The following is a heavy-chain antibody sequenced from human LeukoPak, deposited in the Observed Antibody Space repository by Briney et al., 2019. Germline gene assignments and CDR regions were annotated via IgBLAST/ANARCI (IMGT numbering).Heavy chain of an antibody. CDR1: GFTFSSYW. J-gene: IGHJ4*02. Sequence: GGSLRFSCAASGFTFSSYWMHWVRKAPGKGLMWVSRINSDGSRTYYADSVKGRFTISIDNAKNTLYLQMNSLRAEGTAVYYCARARGNNYGFYDYWGQGILVTVSS. CDR3: ARARGNNYGFYDY. CDR2: INSDGSRT. D-gene: IGHD3/OR15-3a*01. V-gene: IGHV3-74*01.